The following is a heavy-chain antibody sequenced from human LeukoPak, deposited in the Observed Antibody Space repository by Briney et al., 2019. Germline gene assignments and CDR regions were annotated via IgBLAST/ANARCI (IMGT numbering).Heavy chain of an antibody. CDR3: AKERGEEYSSGCYKTNFFDT. V-gene: IGHV4-39*07. D-gene: IGHD6-19*01. CDR1: SDFFSSVTDY. J-gene: IGHJ4*02. Sequence: SETLSLTCTVSSDFFSSVTDYWAWIRQPPGKGLQWIASGDYSGGTYYNPSLESRVAISADMSKNQISLKLSSVTAADTALYYCAKERGEEYSSGCYKTNFFDTWGQGTRVTVSS. CDR2: GDYSGGT.